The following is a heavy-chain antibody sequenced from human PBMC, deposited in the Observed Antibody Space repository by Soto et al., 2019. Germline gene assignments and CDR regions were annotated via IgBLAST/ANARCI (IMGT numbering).Heavy chain of an antibody. Sequence: PGGSLRLSCAASGFAFSSFAMSWVRQAPGKGLEWVSGLSGSGGRTYYADSVKGRFTISRDNSKNTLYLQVNSLRAEDTAFYYCAARRATLRETPLGPEYWGQGTLVTAPQ. CDR2: LSGSGGRT. V-gene: IGHV3-23*01. CDR1: GFAFSSFA. D-gene: IGHD3-10*01. J-gene: IGHJ4*02. CDR3: AARRATLRETPLGPEY.